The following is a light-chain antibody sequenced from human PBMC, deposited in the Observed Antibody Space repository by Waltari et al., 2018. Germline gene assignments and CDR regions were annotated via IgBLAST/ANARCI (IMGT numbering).Light chain of an antibody. CDR3: GTWDSSLSAEV. CDR1: NSNLGSNY. CDR2: DTN. Sequence: QSVLTQPPSVSAAPGQKVTLSCSGSNSNLGSNYVSSYQQVPGTAPKLLIYDTNKRHSGIPDRFSGSKSGTSATLGITGLQTGDEADYYCGTWDSSLSAEVFGGGTKLTVL. V-gene: IGLV1-51*01. J-gene: IGLJ2*01.